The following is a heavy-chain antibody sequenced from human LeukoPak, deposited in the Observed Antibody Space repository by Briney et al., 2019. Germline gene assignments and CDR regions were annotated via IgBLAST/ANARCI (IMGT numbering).Heavy chain of an antibody. D-gene: IGHD1-26*01. CDR3: AKGDTTWELPHDY. J-gene: IGHJ4*02. Sequence: ASVKVSCKASGYTFTRYDINWVRQATGQGLEWMGWMNPNSGNTGYAQKFQGRVTMTRSTSISTAYMELSSLRIDDTAVYYCAKGDTTWELPHDYWGQGTLVTVSS. CDR2: MNPNSGNT. CDR1: GYTFTRYD. V-gene: IGHV1-8*01.